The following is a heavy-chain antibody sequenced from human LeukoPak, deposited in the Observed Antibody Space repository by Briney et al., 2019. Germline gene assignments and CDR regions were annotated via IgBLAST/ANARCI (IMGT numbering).Heavy chain of an antibody. CDR3: ARDRESNWYPYLDA. D-gene: IGHD6-13*01. J-gene: IGHJ4*02. Sequence: GGSLGLSCATSGFTFTNYLMSWVRQAPGKGLEWVANIKEDGSTKWYVDSVRGRFTISRDNAKNSLYLQMDGLRAEDTAVYYCARDRESNWYPYLDAWGQGTLVTVSP. CDR1: GFTFTNYL. CDR2: IKEDGSTK. V-gene: IGHV3-7*01.